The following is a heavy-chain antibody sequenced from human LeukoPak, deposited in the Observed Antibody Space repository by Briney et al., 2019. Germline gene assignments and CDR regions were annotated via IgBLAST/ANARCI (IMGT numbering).Heavy chain of an antibody. D-gene: IGHD3-22*01. CDR2: INWNGGST. CDR1: GFTFDDYG. CDR3: ARALYYYDSSGSLVQHGMDV. J-gene: IGHJ6*02. V-gene: IGHV3-20*04. Sequence: PGGSLRLSCVASGFTFDDYGMIWVRHAPGKGLEWVSGINWNGGSTGYADFVKGRFTISRDNAKNSLYLQMNSLRAEDTAVYYCARALYYYDSSGSLVQHGMDVWGQGTTVTVSS.